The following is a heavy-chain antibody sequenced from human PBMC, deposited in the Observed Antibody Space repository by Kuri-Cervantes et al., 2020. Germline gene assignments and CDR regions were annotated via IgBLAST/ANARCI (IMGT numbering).Heavy chain of an antibody. CDR2: IIPIFGTA. CDR3: AREREIYSGSYYYYGMDV. J-gene: IGHJ6*02. V-gene: IGHV1-69*13. D-gene: IGHD1-26*01. Sequence: SVKVSCKASGYTFTSYAISWVRQAPGQGLEWMGGIIPIFGTANYAQKFQGRVTITADESTSTAYMELSSLRSEDTAVYYCAREREIYSGSYYYYGMDVWGQGTTVTVSS. CDR1: GYTFTSYA.